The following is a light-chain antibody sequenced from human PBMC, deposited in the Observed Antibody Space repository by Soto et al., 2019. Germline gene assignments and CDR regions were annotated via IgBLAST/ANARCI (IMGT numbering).Light chain of an antibody. Sequence: DIQMTQSPSSLSASVGDRVTITCRASQSISNYLNWYQQKPGKAPKVLIYSASSLQSGVPSRFSGSGSGADFTLSISRLQPEDFATYYCQQSYIIPWTFGQGTKVEIK. J-gene: IGKJ1*01. CDR1: QSISNY. V-gene: IGKV1-39*01. CDR3: QQSYIIPWT. CDR2: SAS.